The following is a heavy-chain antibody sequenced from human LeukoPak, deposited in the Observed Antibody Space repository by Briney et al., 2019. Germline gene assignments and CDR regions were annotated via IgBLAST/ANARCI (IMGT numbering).Heavy chain of an antibody. V-gene: IGHV3-30*04. CDR3: ARLLWFGELLFAPLDY. Sequence: GRSLRLSCAASGFTFSSYAMHWVRQAPGKGLEWVAVISYDGSNKYYADSVKGRFTISRDNSKNTLYLQMNSLRAEDTAVYYCARLLWFGELLFAPLDYWGQGTLVTVSS. D-gene: IGHD3-10*01. CDR2: ISYDGSNK. CDR1: GFTFSSYA. J-gene: IGHJ4*02.